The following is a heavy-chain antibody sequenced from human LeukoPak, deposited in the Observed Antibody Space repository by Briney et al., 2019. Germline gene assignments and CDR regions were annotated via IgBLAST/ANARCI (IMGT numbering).Heavy chain of an antibody. CDR2: ISSNGSTT. Sequence: GGSLRLSCAASGFTFNTFSMNWVRQAPGKGLEWVAYISSNGSTTYYADSMKGRFTISRDNAKNLLYLQMDNLRAEDTAVYYCARDGFCDFWGQGTLDTVSS. V-gene: IGHV3-48*01. CDR3: ARDGFCDF. J-gene: IGHJ4*02. D-gene: IGHD3-3*01. CDR1: GFTFNTFS.